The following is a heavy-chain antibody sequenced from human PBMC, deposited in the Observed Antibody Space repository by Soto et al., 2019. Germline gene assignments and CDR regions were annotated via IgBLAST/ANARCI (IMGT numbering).Heavy chain of an antibody. CDR3: ARDGRLLTASWHDDL. V-gene: IGHV1-46*01. CDR1: GYSFTNYC. D-gene: IGHD2-15*01. J-gene: IGHJ2*01. Sequence: QVQLVQSGADVKKPGTSVKVSCKAAGYSFTNYCMYWVRQAPGQGLEWMGMINPRTGSTRYAQKVQDRVAPNRYPSTTTVYSELSTLISDDTAVYYWARDGRLLTASWHDDLLGPGTLVTVSS. CDR2: INPRTGST.